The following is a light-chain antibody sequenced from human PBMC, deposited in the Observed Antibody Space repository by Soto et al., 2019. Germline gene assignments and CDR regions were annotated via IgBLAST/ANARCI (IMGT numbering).Light chain of an antibody. CDR2: SNN. Sequence: QSVLTQPPSASGTPGQRVTISCSGSSSNIGSNTVHWYQQLPGTAPKLLIYSNNQRPSGAPDRFSGSKSGTAASLAISGLPTEDEADYYCAAWEASLNGVVFGGGTTLAVL. CDR3: AAWEASLNGVV. J-gene: IGLJ2*01. V-gene: IGLV1-44*01. CDR1: SSNIGSNT.